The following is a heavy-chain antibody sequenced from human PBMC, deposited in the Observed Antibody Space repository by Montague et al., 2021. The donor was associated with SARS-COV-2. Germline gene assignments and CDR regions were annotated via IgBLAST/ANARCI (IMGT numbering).Heavy chain of an antibody. D-gene: IGHD3-16*01. CDR2: LYNGGTT. J-gene: IGHJ6*04. CDR3: ARTSKLRESSSGNYYYHATYV. Sequence: SETLSLTCNVSGGSISSSTYYWGWIRQPPGKGLEWIGNLYNGGTTYYSPSLKSRVTISVDTSKNHFSLNMASVTAADTAVYYCARTSKLRESSSGNYYYHATYVCGEGATVTLSS. V-gene: IGHV4-39*02. CDR1: GGSISSSTYY.